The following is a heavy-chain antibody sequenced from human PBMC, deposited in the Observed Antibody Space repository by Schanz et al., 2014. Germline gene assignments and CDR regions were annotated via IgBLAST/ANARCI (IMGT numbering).Heavy chain of an antibody. D-gene: IGHD3-3*01. CDR3: ARYGFRKFGVVYGLAV. Sequence: VQLVESGGGVVRPGRSLRLSCVASGFPFSTYSIHWVRQAPGKGLEWISYVSSYDTTVSYADSVKGRFTISRDNAKNSVYLQMNSLRVEATAVYYCARYGFRKFGVVYGLAVWGQGTTVTVS. J-gene: IGHJ6*02. CDR2: VSSYDTTV. CDR1: GFPFSTYS. V-gene: IGHV3-48*04.